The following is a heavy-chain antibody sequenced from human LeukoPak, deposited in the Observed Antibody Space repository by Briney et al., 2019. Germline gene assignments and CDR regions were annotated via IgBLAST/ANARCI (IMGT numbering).Heavy chain of an antibody. CDR3: AREREEGTSWYGWNY. CDR1: GFTFNTYS. J-gene: IGHJ4*02. D-gene: IGHD6-13*01. V-gene: IGHV3-21*06. Sequence: GGSLRLSCAASGFTFNTYSMSWVGQAQGKGLEWVPYMSGSSTYIYYADSVKGRFTISRDNAKTSLDLQMNNLRVEDTAVYYCAREREEGTSWYGWNYWGQGTPVTVSS. CDR2: MSGSSTYI.